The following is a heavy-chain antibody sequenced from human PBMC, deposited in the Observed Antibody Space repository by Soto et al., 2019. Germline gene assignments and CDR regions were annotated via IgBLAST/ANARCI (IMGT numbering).Heavy chain of an antibody. V-gene: IGHV1-46*01. CDR3: ATAAYSTSWYDF. J-gene: IGHJ5*01. CDR2: INPSGGST. CDR1: EYTFTDYY. D-gene: IGHD6-13*01. Sequence: QVQLVQSGAEVKKPGASVKLSCKSSEYTFTDYYIHRVRQAPGQGLEWMGLINPSGGSTSYAQKFQGRVTMTRDTSTSTVYMELSSLRSEDTAVYYCATAAYSTSWYDFWGQGTLVTVSS.